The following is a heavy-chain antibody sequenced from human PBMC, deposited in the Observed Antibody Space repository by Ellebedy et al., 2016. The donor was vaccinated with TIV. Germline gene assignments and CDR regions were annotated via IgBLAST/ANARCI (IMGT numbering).Heavy chain of an antibody. V-gene: IGHV3-48*03. D-gene: IGHD3/OR15-3a*01. Sequence: PGGSLRLSCTAFGFSLSPYHMNWVRQAPGKGPEWVSYIDITSSPIYYADSVRGRFTVSRDNSKNSLYLQMTSLRAEDTAIYYCARRGTGNFFGAFEIWGRGTMVTVSS. CDR1: GFSLSPYH. J-gene: IGHJ3*02. CDR3: ARRGTGNFFGAFEI. CDR2: IDITSSPI.